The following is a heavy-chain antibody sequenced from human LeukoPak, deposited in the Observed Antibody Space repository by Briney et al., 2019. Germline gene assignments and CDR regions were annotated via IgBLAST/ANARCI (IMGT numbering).Heavy chain of an antibody. J-gene: IGHJ3*02. V-gene: IGHV3-48*03. D-gene: IGHD3-22*01. CDR1: GFTFSSYE. Sequence: GGSLSLSCAASGFTFSSYEKNWGRKAPGQGLGRVSYISTGGSIKSYEDSVKSRFTISRDNANNSLFLQMNSLRAEDTAVYYCARDRDPGYNDSSGYRRVNAFDIWGQGTMVTVPS. CDR3: ARDRDPGYNDSSGYRRVNAFDI. CDR2: ISTGGSIK.